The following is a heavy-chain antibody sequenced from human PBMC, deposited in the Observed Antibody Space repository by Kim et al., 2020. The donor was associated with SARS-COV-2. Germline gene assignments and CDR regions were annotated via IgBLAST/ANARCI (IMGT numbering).Heavy chain of an antibody. J-gene: IGHJ3*02. Sequence: SETLSLTCTVSGDSISTTNYFWGWIRRPPGKGLEWIATVSFSGTTYYNPSFKSRVTISIDTSKNQFSLKLSSVTAADTAIYYCARPPRGISRRAFDIWGQGTMVTVSS. D-gene: IGHD1-20*01. CDR2: VSFSGTT. CDR1: GDSISTTNYF. V-gene: IGHV4-39*01. CDR3: ARPPRGISRRAFDI.